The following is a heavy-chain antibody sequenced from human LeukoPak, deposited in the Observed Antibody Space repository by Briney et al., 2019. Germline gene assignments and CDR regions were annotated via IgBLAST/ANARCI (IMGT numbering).Heavy chain of an antibody. CDR2: IRSKAYGGTT. J-gene: IGHJ4*02. Sequence: PGGSLRLSCTASGFTFGDYAMSWVRQAPGKGLEWVGFIRSKAYGGTTEDAASVKGRFTISRDDSKSIAYLQMNSLKTEDTAVYYCSRGYTLITPFDYWGQGTRVTVSS. V-gene: IGHV3-49*04. D-gene: IGHD5-18*01. CDR3: SRGYTLITPFDY. CDR1: GFTFGDYA.